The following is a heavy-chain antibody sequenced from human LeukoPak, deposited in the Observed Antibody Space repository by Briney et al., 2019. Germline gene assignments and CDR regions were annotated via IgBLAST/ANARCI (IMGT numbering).Heavy chain of an antibody. Sequence: GGSLRLSCAASGFTLRSYTMNWVRQAPGKGLEWVSSIGISSNKLYYADSVKGRFIISRDNAKNSVYLQMNSLRADDTAVYYCARFAAGGSYYYYMDVWGKGTTVTVSS. CDR2: IGISSNKL. CDR1: GFTLRSYT. D-gene: IGHD6-25*01. CDR3: ARFAAGGSYYYYMDV. V-gene: IGHV3-21*01. J-gene: IGHJ6*03.